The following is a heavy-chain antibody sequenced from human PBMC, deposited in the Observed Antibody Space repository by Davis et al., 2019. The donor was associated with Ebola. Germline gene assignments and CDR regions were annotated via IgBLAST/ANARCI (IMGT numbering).Heavy chain of an antibody. J-gene: IGHJ4*02. CDR3: AKVRLRPFATMAGNFDS. V-gene: IGHV3-23*05. D-gene: IGHD5-12*01. CDR2: IESSGTGT. CDR1: GFTFSSSP. Sequence: GESLKISCADSGFTFSSSPMTWVRQAPGKGLEWVSGIESSGTGTYYADSVRGRFTISRDNSKNTLFLHMNSLRAEDTAIYYCAKVRLRPFATMAGNFDSWGQGTLVTVSS.